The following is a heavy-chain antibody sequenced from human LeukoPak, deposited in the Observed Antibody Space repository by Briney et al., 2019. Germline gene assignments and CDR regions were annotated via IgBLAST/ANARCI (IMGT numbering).Heavy chain of an antibody. CDR1: GGTFSSYA. Sequence: SMKVSCKASGGTFSSYAISWVRQAPGQGLEWMGGIIPIFGTANYAQKFQGRVTITADESTSTAYMELSSLRSEDTAVYYCAVAYVVVTNYYYYGMDVWGQGTTVTVSS. CDR3: AVAYVVVTNYYYYGMDV. CDR2: IIPIFGTA. V-gene: IGHV1-69*13. D-gene: IGHD2-21*02. J-gene: IGHJ6*02.